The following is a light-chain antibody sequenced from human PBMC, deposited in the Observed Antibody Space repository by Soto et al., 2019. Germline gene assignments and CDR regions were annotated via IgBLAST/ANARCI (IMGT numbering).Light chain of an antibody. CDR3: QQYNNWPLT. CDR1: QSVSSN. Sequence: EIVMTQSPATLSVSPGERDTLSCRASQSVSSNLAWYQQKPGQAPRLLIYGASTRATGIPARFSGSGSGTEFTLTISSLQSEDFAVYYCQQYNNWPLTFGQGTKVDNK. J-gene: IGKJ1*01. V-gene: IGKV3-15*01. CDR2: GAS.